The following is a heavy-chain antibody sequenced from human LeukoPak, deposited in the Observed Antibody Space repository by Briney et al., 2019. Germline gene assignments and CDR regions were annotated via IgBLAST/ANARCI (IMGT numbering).Heavy chain of an antibody. CDR1: GYSISSGYY. Sequence: SETLSLTCAVSGYSISSGYYWGWIRQPPGKGLEWIGSIYHSGSTYYSPSLKSRVTISVDTSKNQFSLKLSSVTAADTAVYYCARRPHFTIFGVVQARDDAFDIWGQGTMVTVSS. V-gene: IGHV4-38-2*01. D-gene: IGHD3-3*01. CDR2: IYHSGST. CDR3: ARRPHFTIFGVVQARDDAFDI. J-gene: IGHJ3*02.